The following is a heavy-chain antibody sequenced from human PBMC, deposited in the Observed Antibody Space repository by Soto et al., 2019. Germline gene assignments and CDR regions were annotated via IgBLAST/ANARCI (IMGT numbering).Heavy chain of an antibody. CDR2: IIPIFGTA. CDR3: ARDRCSGGSCYRTRFDP. Sequence: SVKGACKTSGYTFINHGISWVRQAPGQGLEWMGGIIPIFGTANYAQKFQGRVTITADESTSTAYMELSSLRSEDTAVYYCARDRCSGGSCYRTRFDPWGQGTLDTVTS. D-gene: IGHD2-15*01. J-gene: IGHJ5*02. CDR1: GYTFINHG. V-gene: IGHV1-69*13.